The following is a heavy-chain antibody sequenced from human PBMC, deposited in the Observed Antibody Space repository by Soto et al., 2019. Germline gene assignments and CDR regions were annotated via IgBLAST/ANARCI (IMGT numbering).Heavy chain of an antibody. V-gene: IGHV4-4*07. CDR3: ARDLYGDYGAFDI. D-gene: IGHD4-17*01. CDR2: IYSSGSA. Sequence: SETLSLTCTVSSDSISPYYWSWLRQPAGKGLEWIGRIYSSGSANYNPSLQSRVTMSVDLSKNQFSLKLGSVTAADTAVYFCARDLYGDYGAFDIWGHGTMVTVSS. CDR1: SDSISPYY. J-gene: IGHJ3*02.